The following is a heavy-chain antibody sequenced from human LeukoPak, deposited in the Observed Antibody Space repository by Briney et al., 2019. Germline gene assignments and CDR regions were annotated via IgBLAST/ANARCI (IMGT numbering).Heavy chain of an antibody. V-gene: IGHV5-51*01. CDR2: IHPADSDI. Sequence: GESLKTSCKASGQGFDNYWIGWVRQTPGKGLEWMGIIHPADSDIVYSPSFQGQVTISADKSISTAYLQWSSLKASDTAIYYCARRHYDSTDFDPWGQGTLVIVSS. CDR1: GQGFDNYW. CDR3: ARRHYDSTDFDP. J-gene: IGHJ5*02. D-gene: IGHD3-22*01.